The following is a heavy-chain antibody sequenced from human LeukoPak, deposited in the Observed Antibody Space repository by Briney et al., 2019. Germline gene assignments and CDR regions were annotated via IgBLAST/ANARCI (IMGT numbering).Heavy chain of an antibody. J-gene: IGHJ4*02. CDR2: ISTYNGKT. CDR1: GYIFTNYG. D-gene: IGHD1-26*01. Sequence: GASVKVACKASGYIFTNYGISWVRQAPGQGPEWMAWISTYNGKTNFAQKFQGRVTLTTDTSTRTAYMELRGLRSDDTAVYYCARGYRPGVYSGDPDLFDNWGQGTLVTVSS. V-gene: IGHV1-18*01. CDR3: ARGYRPGVYSGDPDLFDN.